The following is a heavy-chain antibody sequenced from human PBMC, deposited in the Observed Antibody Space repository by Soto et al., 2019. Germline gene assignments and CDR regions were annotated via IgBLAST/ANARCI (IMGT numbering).Heavy chain of an antibody. D-gene: IGHD6-13*01. CDR3: ARDSSSFNWFDP. J-gene: IGHJ5*02. CDR1: GGSVSSNRAA. V-gene: IGHV6-1*01. Sequence: SQALSITCASSGGSVSSNRAAWNWIRQSPSRGLEWLGRTYYRSKWYNDYAVSVKSRITINPDTSKNQFSLQLNSVTPEDTAVYYCARDSSSFNWFDPWGQGTLVPGSS. CDR2: TYYRSKWYN.